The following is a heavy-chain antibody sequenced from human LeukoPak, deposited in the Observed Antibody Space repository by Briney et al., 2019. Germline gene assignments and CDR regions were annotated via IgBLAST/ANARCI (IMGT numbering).Heavy chain of an antibody. CDR1: GFTFSSYG. J-gene: IGHJ6*02. CDR3: AKELELYYYYGMDV. CDR2: ISYDGSNK. Sequence: GGSLRLSCAASGFTFSSYGMHWVRQAPGKGLEWVAVISYDGSNKYYADSVKGRFTISRDNSKNTLYLQMNSLRAEDTAVCYCAKELELYYYYGMDVWGQGTTVTVSS. V-gene: IGHV3-30*18. D-gene: IGHD1-7*01.